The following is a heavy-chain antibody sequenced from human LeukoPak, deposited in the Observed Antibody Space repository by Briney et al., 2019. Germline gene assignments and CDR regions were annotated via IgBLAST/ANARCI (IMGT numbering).Heavy chain of an antibody. V-gene: IGHV1-46*01. Sequence: ASVTVSCTASGYTFTSYYMHWVRQAPGQGLDWMGIINTSGGSTSYAQKFQRRVNMTMDTSTSTVYMELSSLRSEDTAVYHCASAGYYYDTSGYQMAFDIWGQGTMVTVSS. CDR2: INTSGGST. CDR1: GYTFTSYY. J-gene: IGHJ3*02. D-gene: IGHD3-22*01. CDR3: ASAGYYYDTSGYQMAFDI.